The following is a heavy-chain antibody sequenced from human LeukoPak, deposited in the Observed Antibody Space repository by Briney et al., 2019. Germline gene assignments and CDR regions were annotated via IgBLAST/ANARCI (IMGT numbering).Heavy chain of an antibody. CDR3: ARDLDHIVATVQNDY. Sequence: ASVKVSCKASGYTFTSYGISWVRQAPGQGLEWVGWISAYNGNTNYAQKLQGRVTMTTDTSTSTAYMELRSLRSDDTAVYYCARDLDHIVATVQNDYWGQGTLVTVSS. D-gene: IGHD5-12*01. CDR2: ISAYNGNT. V-gene: IGHV1-18*01. J-gene: IGHJ4*02. CDR1: GYTFTSYG.